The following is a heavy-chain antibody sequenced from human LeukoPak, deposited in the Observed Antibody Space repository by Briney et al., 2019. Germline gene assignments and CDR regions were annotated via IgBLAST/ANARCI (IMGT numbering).Heavy chain of an antibody. Sequence: GASVKVSCKASGYTFTGYYMHWVRQAPGQGLEWMGWISAYNGNTNYAQKLQGRVTMTTDTSTSTAYMELRSLRSDDTAVYYCARGLVGATPPFDYWGQGTLVTVSS. V-gene: IGHV1-18*04. J-gene: IGHJ4*02. D-gene: IGHD1-26*01. CDR2: ISAYNGNT. CDR3: ARGLVGATPPFDY. CDR1: GYTFTGYY.